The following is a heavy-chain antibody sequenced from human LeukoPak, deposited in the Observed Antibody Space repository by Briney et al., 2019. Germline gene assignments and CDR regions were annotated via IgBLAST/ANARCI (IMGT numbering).Heavy chain of an antibody. CDR1: GASVSSSTYY. V-gene: IGHV4-61*02. Sequence: SETLSLTCTVSGASVSSSTYYWTWIRQPAGQGLEYIARIHITGNTNYNPSLRSRLTISLDTSKNQFSLNLNSVTAADTAVYYCARDDSRGYNYGHYRYYMDVWGKGTTVTVSS. CDR3: ARDDSRGYNYGHYRYYMDV. D-gene: IGHD5-18*01. CDR2: IHITGNT. J-gene: IGHJ6*03.